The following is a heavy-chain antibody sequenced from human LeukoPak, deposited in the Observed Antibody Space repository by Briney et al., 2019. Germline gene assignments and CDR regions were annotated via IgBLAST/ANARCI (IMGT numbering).Heavy chain of an antibody. CDR2: ISSSSSYI. D-gene: IGHD5-18*01. J-gene: IGHJ5*02. V-gene: IGHV3-21*01. CDR3: ARDSTGYGYEEWS. Sequence: GGSLRHSCAASGFTFSSYSMNWVRQAPGKGLEWVSSISSSSSYIYYADSVKGRFTISRDNAKNSLYLQMNSLRAEDTAVYYCARDSTGYGYEEWSWGQGTLVTVSS. CDR1: GFTFSSYS.